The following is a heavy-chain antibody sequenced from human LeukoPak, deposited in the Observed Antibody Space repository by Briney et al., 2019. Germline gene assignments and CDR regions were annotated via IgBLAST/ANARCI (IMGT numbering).Heavy chain of an antibody. CDR2: IKPDGSAD. D-gene: IGHD1-1*01. Sequence: GGSLRLSCAVSGTALSHHWMSWVRQAPGKGLEWVATIKPDGSADYYVDFVRGRFTISRDNVKNLLYLQMNSLRAEDTAVYYCAQLLASDFWGQGTPVTVSS. V-gene: IGHV3-7*01. J-gene: IGHJ4*02. CDR3: AQLLASDF. CDR1: GTALSHHW.